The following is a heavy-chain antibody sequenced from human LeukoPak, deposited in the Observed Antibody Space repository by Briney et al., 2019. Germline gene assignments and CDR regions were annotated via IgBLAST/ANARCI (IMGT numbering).Heavy chain of an antibody. D-gene: IGHD6-13*01. Sequence: PSETLSLTCAVSGGSISSSNWWSWVRQPPGQGLEWIGEIYHSGSTNYNPSLKSRVTISVDKSKNQFSLKLSSVTAADTAVYYCARVGRYSSSWFFDYWGQGTLVTVSS. V-gene: IGHV4-4*02. CDR1: GGSISSSNW. CDR2: IYHSGST. CDR3: ARVGRYSSSWFFDY. J-gene: IGHJ4*02.